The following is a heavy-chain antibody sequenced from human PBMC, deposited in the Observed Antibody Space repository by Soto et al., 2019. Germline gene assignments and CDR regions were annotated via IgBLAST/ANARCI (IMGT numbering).Heavy chain of an antibody. D-gene: IGHD5-18*01. Sequence: SETLSLTCSVSGGSISGDHWSWVRQPPGKGLEWIGYMYNSGSANNNPSLKSRVTISLDTSKNQVSLKLSSVTAADTAVYYCASGKQLDRFDYWGQGTQVTVSS. CDR1: GGSISGDH. CDR2: MYNSGSA. CDR3: ASGKQLDRFDY. J-gene: IGHJ4*02. V-gene: IGHV4-59*01.